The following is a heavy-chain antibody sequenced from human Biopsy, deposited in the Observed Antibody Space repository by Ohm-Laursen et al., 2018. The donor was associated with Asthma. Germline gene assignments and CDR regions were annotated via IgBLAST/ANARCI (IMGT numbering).Heavy chain of an antibody. CDR3: ARASVAASSNWFDP. D-gene: IGHD6-19*01. J-gene: IGHJ5*02. V-gene: IGHV4-59*08. CDR2: IHYSGST. CDR1: GGSINNFY. Sequence: GTLSLTCIVSGGSINNFYWSWIRQPPGKGLEWFGFIHYSGSTSYNPSLKGGVTISVDTSKNQFSLKPSSVTAADTAVYYCARASVAASSNWFDPWGQGTLVTVSS.